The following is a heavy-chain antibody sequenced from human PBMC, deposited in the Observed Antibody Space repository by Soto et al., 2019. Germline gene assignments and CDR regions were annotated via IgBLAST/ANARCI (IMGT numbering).Heavy chain of an antibody. CDR2: ISSSSSYI. D-gene: IGHD3-10*01. V-gene: IGHV3-21*01. Sequence: GGSLRLSCAASGFTFSSYSMNWVRQAPGKGLEWVSSISSSSSYIYYADSVKGRFTISRDNAKNSLYLQMNSLRAEDTAVYYSAREGSAKYYYGSGSSDYWGQGTLVTVSS. J-gene: IGHJ4*02. CDR3: AREGSAKYYYGSGSSDY. CDR1: GFTFSSYS.